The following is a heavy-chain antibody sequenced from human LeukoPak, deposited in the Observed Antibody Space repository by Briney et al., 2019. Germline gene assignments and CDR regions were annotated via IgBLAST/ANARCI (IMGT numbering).Heavy chain of an antibody. V-gene: IGHV4-34*01. CDR2: INQSGST. CDR1: GGSFSGYS. J-gene: IGHJ5*01. CDR3: ARCDSGGWFFDS. D-gene: IGHD6-19*01. Sequence: SETLSLTCAVSGGSFSGYSWNWIRQSPGKGLEWIGEINQSGSTKYNPSLKSRVTISIDTSKSQFSMRLNSMTAADTALYYCARCDSGGWFFDSWGQGALVTVSS.